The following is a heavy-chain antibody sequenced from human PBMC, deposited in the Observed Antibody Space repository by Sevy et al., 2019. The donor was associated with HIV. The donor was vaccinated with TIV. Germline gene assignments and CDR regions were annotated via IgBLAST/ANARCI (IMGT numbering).Heavy chain of an antibody. V-gene: IGHV1-24*01. CDR1: GYTLTELS. D-gene: IGHD1-7*01. CDR3: ATVLTNRNWNYGGLVDY. CDR2: FDPEDGET. Sequence: ASVKVSCKVSGYTLTELSMHWERQAPGIGLEWMGGFDPEDGETIYAQKFQGRVTMTEDTSTDTAYMELSSLRSEDTAVYYCATVLTNRNWNYGGLVDYWGQGTLVTVSS. J-gene: IGHJ4*02.